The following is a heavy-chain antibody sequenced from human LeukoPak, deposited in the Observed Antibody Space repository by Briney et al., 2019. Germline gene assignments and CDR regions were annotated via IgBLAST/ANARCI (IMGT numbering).Heavy chain of an antibody. CDR2: IYYSGST. V-gene: IGHV4-39*07. Sequence: PSETLSLTCTVSGGSISSSSYYWGWIRQPPGKGLEWIGSIYYSGSTYYNPSLKSRVTISVDTSKNQFSLKLSSVTAADTAVYYCARLRDPNGWWFGVWSGYSTPFDYWGQEPWSPSPQ. CDR1: GGSISSSSYY. D-gene: IGHD3-3*01. J-gene: IGHJ4*01. CDR3: ARLRDPNGWWFGVWSGYSTPFDY.